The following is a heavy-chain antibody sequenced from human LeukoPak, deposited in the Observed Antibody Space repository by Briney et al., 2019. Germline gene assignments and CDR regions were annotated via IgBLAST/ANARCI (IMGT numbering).Heavy chain of an antibody. V-gene: IGHV3-74*01. D-gene: IGHD4-17*01. J-gene: IGHJ3*02. CDR1: RVTFSNYW. CDR3: ASHGDYDAFDI. CDR2: INSDGSST. Sequence: PGGSLRLSCAASRVTFSNYWMHWVRQAPGKGLVWVSRINSDGSSTSYADSVRSRFTISRDNAKNTLYLQMNSLRAEDTAVYYCASHGDYDAFDIWGQGTVVTVSS.